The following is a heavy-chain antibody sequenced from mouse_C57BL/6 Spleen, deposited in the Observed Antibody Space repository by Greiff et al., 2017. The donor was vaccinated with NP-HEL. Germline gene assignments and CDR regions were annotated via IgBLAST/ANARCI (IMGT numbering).Heavy chain of an antibody. CDR3: VRHLFAY. CDR2: IRSKSNNYAT. V-gene: IGHV10-1*01. J-gene: IGHJ3*01. Sequence: DVMLVESGGGLVQPKGSLKLSCAASGFSFNTYAMNWVRQAPGKGLEWVARIRSKSNNYATYYADSVKDRFTISRDDSESMLYLQMNNLKTEDTAMYYCVRHLFAYWGQGTLVTVSA. CDR1: GFSFNTYA.